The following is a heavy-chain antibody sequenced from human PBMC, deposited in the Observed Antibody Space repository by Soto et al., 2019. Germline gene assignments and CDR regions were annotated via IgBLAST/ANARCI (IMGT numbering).Heavy chain of an antibody. V-gene: IGHV4-4*02. CDR1: GGSISSSNW. CDR3: ASVRGGYYYAMDV. J-gene: IGHJ6*02. CDR2: IYHSGST. Sequence: QVQLQESGPGLVKPSGTLSLTCAVSGGSISSSNWWSWVRQPPGKGLEWIGEIYHSGSTNYNPSLKSRATXSXDXXKNQSSLKLSSVTAADTAVYYCASVRGGYYYAMDVWGQGTTVTVSS. D-gene: IGHD3-10*02.